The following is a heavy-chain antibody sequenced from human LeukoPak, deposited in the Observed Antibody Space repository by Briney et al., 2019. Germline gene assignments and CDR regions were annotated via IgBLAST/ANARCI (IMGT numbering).Heavy chain of an antibody. CDR1: GFTFSSYA. CDR2: INHSGST. D-gene: IGHD4-17*01. V-gene: IGHV4-4*02. CDR3: ARDPTTVTTIFDS. Sequence: PGGSLRLSCAASGFTFSSYAMNWVRQAPGKGLEWIGEINHSGSTNYNPSLKSRVTISVDTSKNQVSLKLRSVTAADTAVYYCARDPTTVTTIFDSWGQGTLVTVSS. J-gene: IGHJ4*02.